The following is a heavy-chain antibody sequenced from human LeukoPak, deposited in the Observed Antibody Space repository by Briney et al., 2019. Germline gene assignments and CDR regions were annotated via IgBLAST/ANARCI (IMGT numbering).Heavy chain of an antibody. CDR3: AKDSTWNYEGDMDV. CDR1: GFTYSNYA. V-gene: IGHV3-23*01. J-gene: IGHJ6*03. CDR2: ISGGGDTT. D-gene: IGHD1-7*01. Sequence: GGSLRLSCAASGFTYSNYAMSWVRQAPGKGLEWVSGISGGGDTTDYADSVRGRFTISRDNSKNTLYLQMNSLRVDDTAVYYCAKDSTWNYEGDMDVWGKGTTVTISS.